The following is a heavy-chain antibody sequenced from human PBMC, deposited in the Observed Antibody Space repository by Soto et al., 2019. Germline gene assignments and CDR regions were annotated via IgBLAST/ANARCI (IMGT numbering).Heavy chain of an antibody. CDR2: ISISGTTI. V-gene: IGHV3-48*03. J-gene: IGHJ5*02. CDR3: AREGGFDWFYH. CDR1: GFIFSDYE. Sequence: LRLSCAASGFIFSDYEMNWVRQAPGKGLEWVSCISISGTTIHFADSVKGRFTISRDNAKNSVYLQMNSLKIEDTAVYYCAREGGFDWFYHWGQGTLVTVSS.